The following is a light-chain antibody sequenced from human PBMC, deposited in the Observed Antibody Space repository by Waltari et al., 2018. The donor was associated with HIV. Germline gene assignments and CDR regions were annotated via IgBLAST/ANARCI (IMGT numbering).Light chain of an antibody. V-gene: IGLV1-40*01. J-gene: IGLJ1*01. CDR1: SSNIGAGYD. CDR3: QAYDSSRSGYV. CDR2: GNS. Sequence: QSVLTQPPSVSGAPGQRVTISCTGSSSNIGAGYDVHWYQQLPGTAPKLLIYGNSKRPSGVPDRCSGAKSGTSASLGSTGLQAEDEADYCCQAYDSSRSGYVFGTGTKVTVL.